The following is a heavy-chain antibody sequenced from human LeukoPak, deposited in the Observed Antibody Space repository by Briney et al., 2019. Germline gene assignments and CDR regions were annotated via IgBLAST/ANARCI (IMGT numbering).Heavy chain of an antibody. CDR1: GFTFSSYA. Sequence: GGSLRLSCAASGFTFSSYAMSWVRQAPGKGLEWVSAISGSGGSTYYADSVKGRFTISRDNSKNTLYLQMNSLRAEDKAVYYCAKNPQWLVRYPYYFDYWGQGTLVTVSS. CDR3: AKNPQWLVRYPYYFDY. CDR2: ISGSGGST. V-gene: IGHV3-23*01. J-gene: IGHJ4*02. D-gene: IGHD6-19*01.